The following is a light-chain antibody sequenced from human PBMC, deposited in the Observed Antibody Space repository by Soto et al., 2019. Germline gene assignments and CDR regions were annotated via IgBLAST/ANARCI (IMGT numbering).Light chain of an antibody. J-gene: IGLJ2*01. V-gene: IGLV2-14*01. CDR1: SSDIGGYKY. CDR2: EVS. CDR3: SSYTSNMSVL. Sequence: QSVLTQPASVSGSPGQSITISCTGTSSDIGGYKYVSWYQQHPGKVPKLIIFEVSNRPSGVSERFSGSKSANTASLTISGLQAEDEADYYSSSYTSNMSVLFGGGTKLTVL.